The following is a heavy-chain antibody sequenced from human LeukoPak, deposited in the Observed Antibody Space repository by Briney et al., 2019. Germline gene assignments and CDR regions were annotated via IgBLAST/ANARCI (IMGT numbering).Heavy chain of an antibody. Sequence: GASVKVSCKASGYTFTSYGISWVRQAPGQGLEWMGWISAYNGNTNYAQKLRGRVTITTDTSTSTAYMELRSLRSDDTAVYYCARGGDYDFWSGYSLGLNYYYYYMDVWGKGTTVTVSS. CDR3: ARGGDYDFWSGYSLGLNYYYYYMDV. V-gene: IGHV1-18*01. D-gene: IGHD3-3*01. CDR1: GYTFTSYG. CDR2: ISAYNGNT. J-gene: IGHJ6*03.